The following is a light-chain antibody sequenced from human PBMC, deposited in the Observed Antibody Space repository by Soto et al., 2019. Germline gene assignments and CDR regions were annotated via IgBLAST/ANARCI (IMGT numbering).Light chain of an antibody. CDR1: QSISGW. J-gene: IGKJ1*01. Sequence: DIQMTQSPSTLSASVGDRVTITCRASQSISGWLAWYQQKPGKAPKLLIYDVSNLESGVPSRFSGSGSGTGFPLTISSLQPDDFATYYCQQYDSPPWTFGQGTKVEIK. V-gene: IGKV1-5*01. CDR2: DVS. CDR3: QQYDSPPWT.